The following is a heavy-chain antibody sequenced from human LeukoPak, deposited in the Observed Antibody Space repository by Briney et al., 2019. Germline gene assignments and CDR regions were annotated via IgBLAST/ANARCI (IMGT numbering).Heavy chain of an antibody. Sequence: PSETLSLTCTVSGGSISSSSYYWGWIPQPPGKGLEWIGSIYYSGSTSYNPSLKSRVTISVDTSKNQFSLKLSSVTAADTAVYYCARHGRWELRYYFDYWGQGTLVTVSS. D-gene: IGHD1-26*01. CDR3: ARHGRWELRYYFDY. V-gene: IGHV4-39*01. CDR1: GGSISSSSYY. CDR2: IYYSGST. J-gene: IGHJ4*02.